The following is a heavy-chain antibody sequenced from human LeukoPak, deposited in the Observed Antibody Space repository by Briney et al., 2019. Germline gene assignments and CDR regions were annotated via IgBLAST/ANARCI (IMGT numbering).Heavy chain of an antibody. CDR1: GFTFSSYS. CDR3: ARDVLGDVAGAISDIVYYYYMDV. CDR2: ISSSSSYI. Sequence: GGSLRLSCAASGFTFSSYSMNWVRQAPGKGLEWVSSISSSSSYIYYADSVKGRFTISRDNARNSLYLQMNSLRAEDTAVYYCARDVLGDVAGAISDIVYYYYMDVWGKGTTVTVSS. J-gene: IGHJ6*03. V-gene: IGHV3-21*01. D-gene: IGHD1-26*01.